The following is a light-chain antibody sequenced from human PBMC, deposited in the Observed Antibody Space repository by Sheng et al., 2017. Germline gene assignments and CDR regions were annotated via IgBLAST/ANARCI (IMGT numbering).Light chain of an antibody. CDR2: AAS. CDR1: QSISTY. V-gene: IGKV1-39*01. Sequence: IQMTQSPSSLSASVGDRVTITCRASQSISTYTNWYQQRPGKAPQLLIYAASQLQSGVPPRFTGSASGTDFALTISSLQPEDFATYYCQQTFSTPYTFGPGTKLEIK. J-gene: IGKJ2*01. CDR3: QQTFSTPYT.